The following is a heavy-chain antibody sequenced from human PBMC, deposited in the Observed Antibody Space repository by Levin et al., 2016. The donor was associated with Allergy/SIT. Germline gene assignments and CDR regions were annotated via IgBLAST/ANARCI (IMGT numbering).Heavy chain of an antibody. V-gene: IGHV1-18*01. J-gene: IGHJ4*02. Sequence: WVRQAPGQGLEWMGWISAYNGNTNYAQKLQGRVTMTTDTSTSTAYMELRSLRSDDTAVYYCARESREQWRYYYFDYWGQGTLVTVSS. CDR2: ISAYNGNT. CDR3: ARESREQWRYYYFDY. D-gene: IGHD6-19*01.